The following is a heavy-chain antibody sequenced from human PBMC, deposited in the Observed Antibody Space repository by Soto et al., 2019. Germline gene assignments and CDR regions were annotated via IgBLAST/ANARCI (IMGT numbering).Heavy chain of an antibody. CDR1: GVSISSGNW. CDR3: ARLVYDTRLNYMYFDF. Sequence: SETLSLTCAVSGVSISSGNWCTWVRQTPQRGLEYIGEIFHDGTANYYPSFERRVAISVDTSKNQFSLKLTSVTAADTAIYYCARLVYDTRLNYMYFDFWGQGALVTVSS. J-gene: IGHJ4*02. V-gene: IGHV4-4*02. D-gene: IGHD3-10*01. CDR2: IFHDGTA.